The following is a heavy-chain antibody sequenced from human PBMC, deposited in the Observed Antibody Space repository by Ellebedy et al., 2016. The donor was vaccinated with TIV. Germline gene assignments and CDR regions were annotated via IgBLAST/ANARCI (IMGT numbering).Heavy chain of an antibody. D-gene: IGHD1-26*01. J-gene: IGHJ4*02. CDR3: VRVMGAIDF. V-gene: IGHV1-8*01. CDR2: MNPNSGNT. CDR1: GYTFTSYD. Sequence: AASVKVSCKASGYTFTSYDINWVRQATGQGLEWMGWMNPNSGNTGHAQKFQGRATMTRNTSINTAYMELSSLRSEDTAVYYCVRVMGAIDFWGQGTLVTVSS.